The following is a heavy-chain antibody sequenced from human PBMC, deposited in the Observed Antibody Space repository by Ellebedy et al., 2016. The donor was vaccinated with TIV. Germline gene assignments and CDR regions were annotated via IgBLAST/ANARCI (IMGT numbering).Heavy chain of an antibody. CDR2: ISGSGGNT. D-gene: IGHD4-23*01. J-gene: IGHJ3*01. V-gene: IGHV3-23*01. CDR3: ARDPVGVGPAFDV. CDR1: GFTLIDAW. Sequence: PGGSLRLSCTAPGFTLIDAWMNWVRQAPGKGLEWVSSISGSGGNTYYADSVKGRFTISRDNSKDTLFLQMNSLRAEDTAIYFCARDPVGVGPAFDVWGQGTMVTVSS.